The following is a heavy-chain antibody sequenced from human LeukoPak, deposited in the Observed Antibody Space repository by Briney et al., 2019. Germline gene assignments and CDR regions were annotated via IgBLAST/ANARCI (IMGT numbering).Heavy chain of an antibody. CDR2: IYNSAST. CDR1: GYFITNGDY. V-gene: IGHV4-38-2*01. J-gene: IGHJ4*02. Sequence: PSETLSLTCVVSGYFITNGDYWGWIRQSPGKGLEWIASIYNSASTHYNPSLRSRVTILVDTSKNEFSPKMRSVTAADTAVYYCAKNSTSGFFDYWGQGTLATVSS. CDR3: AKNSTSGFFDY. D-gene: IGHD3-10*01.